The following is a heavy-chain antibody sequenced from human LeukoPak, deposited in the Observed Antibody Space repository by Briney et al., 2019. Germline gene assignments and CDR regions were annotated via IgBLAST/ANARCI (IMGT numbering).Heavy chain of an antibody. V-gene: IGHV3-49*04. D-gene: IGHD3-3*01. CDR2: IRRKGYGGTT. J-gene: IGHJ6*04. CDR3: TRDHDFWSGPFDV. CDR1: GFTFGDYS. Sequence: PGGSLRLSCTASGFTFGDYSLSWVGQAPEKGLEWVGFIRRKGYGGTTEYAPSVKGRFIISRDDSKSTAYLQMNSLKTEDTAVYYCTRDHDFWSGPFDVWGKGTTVTVSS.